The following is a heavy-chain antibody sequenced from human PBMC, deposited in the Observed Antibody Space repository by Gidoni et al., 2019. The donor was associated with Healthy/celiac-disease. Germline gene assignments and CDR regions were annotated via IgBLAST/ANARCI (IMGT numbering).Heavy chain of an antibody. Sequence: QVQLVASGGGVVQPGRSLRLSCAASGFTFSSYGMHWVGQAPGKGREWWAVISYDGSNKYYADSVKGRFTISRDNSKNTLYLQMNSLRAEDTAVYYCARGYGSGDYYFDYWGQGTLVTVSS. CDR1: GFTFSSYG. D-gene: IGHD3-10*01. J-gene: IGHJ4*02. CDR2: ISYDGSNK. CDR3: ARGYGSGDYYFDY. V-gene: IGHV3-30*03.